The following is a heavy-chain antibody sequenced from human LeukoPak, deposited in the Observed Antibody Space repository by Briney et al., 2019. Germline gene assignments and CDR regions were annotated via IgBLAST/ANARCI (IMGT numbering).Heavy chain of an antibody. CDR1: GGTFSSYA. Sequence: EASVKVSCKASGGTFSSYAISWVRQAPGQGLEWMGGIIPIFGTANYAQKFQGRVTITADESTSTAYMELSSLRSEDTAVYYCARESPIVGNFGYWGQGTLVTVSS. D-gene: IGHD1-26*01. V-gene: IGHV1-69*13. CDR3: ARESPIVGNFGY. J-gene: IGHJ4*02. CDR2: IIPIFGTA.